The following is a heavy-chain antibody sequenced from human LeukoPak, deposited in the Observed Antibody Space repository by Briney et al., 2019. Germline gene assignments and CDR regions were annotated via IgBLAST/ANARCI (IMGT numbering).Heavy chain of an antibody. CDR1: GYTFTGYY. J-gene: IGHJ4*02. Sequence: ASVKVSCKASGYTFTGYYMHWVRQAPGQGLEWMGWVNPNSGGTNYAQKFQGRVTMTRATSISTAYMELSRRRSDATAVSYSARGIVGATTGDWGQGNLVTVSS. CDR2: VNPNSGGT. CDR3: ARGIVGATTGD. V-gene: IGHV1-2*02. D-gene: IGHD1-26*01.